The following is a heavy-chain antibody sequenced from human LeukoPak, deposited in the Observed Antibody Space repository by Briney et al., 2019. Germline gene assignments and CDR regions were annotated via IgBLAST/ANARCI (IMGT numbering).Heavy chain of an antibody. V-gene: IGHV3-64D*06. J-gene: IGHJ4*02. Sequence: GGSLSFPVQPLDSPSVAMLCTGSARLQGRDWNMFQLLVVMGGSTYYADSVKGRFTISRDNSKNTLYLQMSSLRAEDTAVYYCVKDHPATQFDYWGQGTLVTVSS. CDR3: VKDHPATQFDY. CDR1: DSPSVAML. CDR2: LVVMGGST.